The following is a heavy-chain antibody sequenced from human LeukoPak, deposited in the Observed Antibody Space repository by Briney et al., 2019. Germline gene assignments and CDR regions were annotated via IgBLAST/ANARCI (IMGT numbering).Heavy chain of an antibody. CDR3: AKVRYSGIYFDY. CDR2: ISGSGGST. Sequence: GGSLRLSCAASGFTFSSYGMSWVRQAPGKGLEWVSAISGSGGSTYYADSVKGRFTISRDNSKNTLYLQMNSLRAEDTAVYYCAKVRYSGIYFDYWGQGTLVTVSS. CDR1: GFTFSSYG. J-gene: IGHJ4*02. D-gene: IGHD1-26*01. V-gene: IGHV3-23*01.